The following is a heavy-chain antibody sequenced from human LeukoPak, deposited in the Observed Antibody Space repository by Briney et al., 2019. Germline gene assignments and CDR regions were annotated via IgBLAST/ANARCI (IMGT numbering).Heavy chain of an antibody. CDR1: GFTFTTYW. D-gene: IGHD3-10*01. J-gene: IGHJ4*02. CDR3: AKRGVVIRIILVGFHKEAYYFDS. CDR2: VNQDGGEK. Sequence: PGGSLRLSCAASGFTFTTYWMCWVRQAPGKGLEWVANVNQDGGEKYYVDSVKCRFTISRDNVKNALYLKMNSLRAEDTAVYFCAKRGVVIRIILVGFHKEAYYFDSWGQGALVTVSS. V-gene: IGHV3-7*03.